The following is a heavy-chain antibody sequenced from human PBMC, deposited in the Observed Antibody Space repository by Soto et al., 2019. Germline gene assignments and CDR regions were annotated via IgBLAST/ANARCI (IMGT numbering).Heavy chain of an antibody. D-gene: IGHD2-2*01. CDR1: GGTFSSYA. CDR2: IIPIFGTA. Sequence: SVKVSCKASGGTFSSYAISWVRQAPGQGLEWMGGIIPIFGTANYAQKFQGRVTITADESTSAAYMELSSLRSEDTAVYYCARDPPPSRSSSTSCPWGQGTLVTVSS. J-gene: IGHJ5*02. V-gene: IGHV1-69*13. CDR3: ARDPPPSRSSSTSCP.